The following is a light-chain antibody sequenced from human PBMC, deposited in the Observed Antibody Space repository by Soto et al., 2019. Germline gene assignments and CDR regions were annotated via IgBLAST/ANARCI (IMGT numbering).Light chain of an antibody. J-gene: IGLJ1*01. Sequence: PDLTSLVYVSGLHLQGSRIFRNETSSDVGGYNSVSCYQHPPGKPPKLILYDVGHRPSGVSYRFSGSKSGNTASLTISGLQAVDETDYYCSSYTSSSTNVFGPGTKVTVL. CDR2: DVG. CDR1: SSDVGGYNS. V-gene: IGLV2-14*03. CDR3: SSYTSSSTNV.